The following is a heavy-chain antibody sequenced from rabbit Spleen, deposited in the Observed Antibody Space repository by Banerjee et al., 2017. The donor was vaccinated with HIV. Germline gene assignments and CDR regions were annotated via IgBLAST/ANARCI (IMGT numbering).Heavy chain of an antibody. CDR2: IDSGSSGFT. V-gene: IGHV1S45*01. D-gene: IGHD8-1*01. CDR3: ARDSGSSFSSYGMDL. Sequence: QEQLKESGGGLVQTGGTLTLTCKASGFSLSNNYYMCWVRQAPGKGLEWIACIDSGSSGFTYFASWAKGRFTISKTSSTTVTLQMTSLTAADTATYFCARDSGSSFSSYGMDLWGPGTLVTVS. J-gene: IGHJ6*01. CDR1: GFSLSNNYY.